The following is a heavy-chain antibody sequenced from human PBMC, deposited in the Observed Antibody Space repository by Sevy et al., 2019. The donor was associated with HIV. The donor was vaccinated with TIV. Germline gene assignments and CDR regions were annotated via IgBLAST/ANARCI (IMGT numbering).Heavy chain of an antibody. V-gene: IGHV4-30-2*01. CDR3: ARSSSAYPYHYDY. CDR1: GGSISTDLYS. J-gene: IGHJ4*02. Sequence: SETLSLTCTVSGGSISTDLYSWNWIRQPPGKGLEWIGYIFHSGNTYYNPSLKSRVTISIDRSKNQFSLNLSSVTAADTAVYYCARSSSAYPYHYDYWGQGTLVTVSS. CDR2: IFHSGNT.